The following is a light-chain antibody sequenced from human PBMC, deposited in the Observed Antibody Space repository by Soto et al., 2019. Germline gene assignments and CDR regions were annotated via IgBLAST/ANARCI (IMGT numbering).Light chain of an antibody. CDR2: TKN. CDR1: SSNIGGNP. CDR3: ASWDDSLDGYV. Sequence: QPVLTQPSSASGTPGQRVIISCSGSSSNIGGNPVNWFQQLPGTAPKLLIYTKNQRPSGVPDRFSGSKSGTSASLAISGLQSDDEADYYCASWDDSLDGYVFGTGTKLTVL. V-gene: IGLV1-44*01. J-gene: IGLJ1*01.